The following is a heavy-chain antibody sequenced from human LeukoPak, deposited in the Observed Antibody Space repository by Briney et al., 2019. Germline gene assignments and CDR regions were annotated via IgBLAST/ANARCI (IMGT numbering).Heavy chain of an antibody. V-gene: IGHV4-4*07. CDR2: IYTSGST. D-gene: IGHD6-19*01. Sequence: PSETLSLTCTVSGGSISSYYWSWIRQPAGKGLEWIGRIYTSGSTNYNPSLKSRVTMSVDTSKNQFSLKLSSVTAADTAVYYCARAMAEIAVAGYYFDYWGQGTLVTVSS. CDR3: ARAMAEIAVAGYYFDY. CDR1: GGSISSYY. J-gene: IGHJ4*02.